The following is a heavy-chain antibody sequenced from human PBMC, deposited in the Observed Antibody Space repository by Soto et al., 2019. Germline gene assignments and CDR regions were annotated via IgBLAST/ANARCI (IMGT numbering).Heavy chain of an antibody. CDR1: GYTFTGYY. D-gene: IGHD6-6*01. CDR2: INPNSGGT. V-gene: IGHV1-2*04. CDR3: AREKLECSSSPTPAGIDY. J-gene: IGHJ4*02. Sequence: ASVKVSCKASGYTFTGYYMHWVRQAPGQGLEWMGWINPNSGGTNYAQKFQGWVTMTRDTSISTAYMELSRLRSDDTAVYYCAREKLECSSSPTPAGIDYWGQGTLVTVSS.